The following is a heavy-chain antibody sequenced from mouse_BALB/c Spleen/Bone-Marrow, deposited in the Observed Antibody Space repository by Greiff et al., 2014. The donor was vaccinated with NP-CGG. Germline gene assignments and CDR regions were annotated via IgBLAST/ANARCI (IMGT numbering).Heavy chain of an antibody. CDR3: ASRGDYGSFDY. J-gene: IGHJ2*01. D-gene: IGHD1-1*02. V-gene: IGHV1-87*01. Sequence: VKLQESGAELARPGASVKLSCKASGYTFTSYWMQWVKQRPGQGLEWIGAIYPGDGDTRYTQKFKGKATLTADKSSSTAYMQLSSLASEDSAVYYCASRGDYGSFDYWGQGTTLTVSS. CDR1: GYTFTSYW. CDR2: IYPGDGDT.